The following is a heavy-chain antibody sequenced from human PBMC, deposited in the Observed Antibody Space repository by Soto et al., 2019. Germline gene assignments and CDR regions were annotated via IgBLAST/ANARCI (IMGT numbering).Heavy chain of an antibody. Sequence: NPSETLSLTCTVSGGSISSYYWSWIRQPPGKGLEWIGYIYYSGSTNYNPSLKSRVTISVDTSKNPFSLKLSSVTAADTAVYYCARVRRTYSSGWYGFDYWGQGTLVTVSS. CDR1: GGSISSYY. D-gene: IGHD6-19*01. J-gene: IGHJ4*02. CDR3: ARVRRTYSSGWYGFDY. CDR2: IYYSGST. V-gene: IGHV4-59*01.